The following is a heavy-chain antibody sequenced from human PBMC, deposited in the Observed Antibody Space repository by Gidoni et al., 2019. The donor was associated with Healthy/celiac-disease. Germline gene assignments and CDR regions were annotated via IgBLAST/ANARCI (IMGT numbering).Heavy chain of an antibody. V-gene: IGHV4-39*01. J-gene: IGHJ4*02. CDR2: IYYSGST. D-gene: IGHD2-8*01. CDR3: ARGYCTNGVCPLGYFDY. CDR1: GGSISSSNYY. Sequence: QLQLQESGPGLAKPSETLSLTCTVSGGSISSSNYYWGWIRQPPGKGLEWIGNIYYSGSTYYNPSLKSRVTISVDTSKNQFSLKLSSVTAADTAVYYCARGYCTNGVCPLGYFDYWGQGTLVTVSS.